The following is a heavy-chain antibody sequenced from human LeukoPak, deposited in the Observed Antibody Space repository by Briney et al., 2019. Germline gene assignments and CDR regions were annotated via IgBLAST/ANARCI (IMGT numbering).Heavy chain of an antibody. D-gene: IGHD4-23*01. CDR3: ARQPTTVMTRDAFAI. CDR2: IYHSDCDT. Sequence: GESLKISCKASGYIFTSYWTGWVRQLARRGVEWVGIIYHSDCDTRYSPSLQGQVTISADNSISTAYLQRSSLNASDTALYYCARQPTTVMTRDAFAIWVQGTMVTVSS. J-gene: IGHJ3*02. V-gene: IGHV5-51*02. CDR1: GYIFTSYW.